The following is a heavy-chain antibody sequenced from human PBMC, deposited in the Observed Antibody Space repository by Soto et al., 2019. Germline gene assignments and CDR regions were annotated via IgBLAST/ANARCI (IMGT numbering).Heavy chain of an antibody. D-gene: IGHD6-13*01. V-gene: IGHV3-30*18. J-gene: IGHJ5*02. CDR2: ISHDGGAT. CDR3: AKDWGSSGWYNWFDP. CDR1: GFTFSTSW. Sequence: QVQLVESGGGLVQSGRSLRLSFADSGFTFSTSWMHWIRQAPGKGLEWVALISHDGGATYYVDSVKGRFTISRDTDKTTLHLHRDSLRPEATATYYCAKDWGSSGWYNWFDPWGHGTLVPVS.